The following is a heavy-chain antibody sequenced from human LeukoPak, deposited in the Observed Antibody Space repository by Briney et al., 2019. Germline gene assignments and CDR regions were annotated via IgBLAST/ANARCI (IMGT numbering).Heavy chain of an antibody. Sequence: GGSLRLSCAGSGFTFSRYWMSWVRQAPGKGLEWVANIKQDGSEKYYVDSVKGRFTIPKDNAKNSLYLQMNSLRAEDTAMYYCARDDHYSSWNWGQGTLVTVSS. V-gene: IGHV3-7*05. D-gene: IGHD4-11*01. CDR3: ARDDHYSSWN. CDR1: GFTFSRYW. J-gene: IGHJ4*02. CDR2: IKQDGSEK.